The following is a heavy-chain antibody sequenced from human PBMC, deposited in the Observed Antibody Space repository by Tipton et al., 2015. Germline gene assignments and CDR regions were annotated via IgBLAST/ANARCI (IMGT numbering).Heavy chain of an antibody. CDR3: AKVGGYGDYADYLDY. CDR2: IYGDGVRR. D-gene: IGHD4-17*01. Sequence: SLRLSCAASGFTFSNYAMSWVRQAPGKGLEWVSVIYGDGVRRYYADFVKGRLTISRDNSKSTLYLQMNSLRAEDTAVYYCAKVGGYGDYADYLDYWGQGTLVTVFS. J-gene: IGHJ4*02. CDR1: GFTFSNYA. V-gene: IGHV3-23*01.